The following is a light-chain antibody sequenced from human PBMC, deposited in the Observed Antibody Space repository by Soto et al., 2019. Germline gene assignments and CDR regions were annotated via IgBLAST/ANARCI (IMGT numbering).Light chain of an antibody. CDR3: SSFTSSVTYV. J-gene: IGLJ1*01. CDR1: SSDGGGHNS. V-gene: IGLV2-14*01. Sequence: QSALTQPACVSGSPGQSITISCTGTSSDGGGHNSVSWYRQDPGKAPKLMIYDVSNRPSGVSDRFSGSKSGNTASLTLSALQLEHEADYYCSSFTSSVTYVFGTGTKVPVL. CDR2: DVS.